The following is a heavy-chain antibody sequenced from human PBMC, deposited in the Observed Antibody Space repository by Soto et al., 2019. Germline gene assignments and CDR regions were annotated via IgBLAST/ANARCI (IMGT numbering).Heavy chain of an antibody. CDR3: ARDPQYITSPQVFVY. J-gene: IGHJ4*02. CDR2: ISTYNGNT. V-gene: IGHV1-18*01. D-gene: IGHD6-6*01. CDR1: GYSFTRFG. Sequence: QVQLLQSGAEVKKPGASVRVSCKASGYSFTRFGISWVRQAPGQGLEWVGRISTYNGNTKYAQKLEGRVTVSTDTSTSRACRELRSLRSDDTAVYYFARDPQYITSPQVFVYWGQGTLLTVSS.